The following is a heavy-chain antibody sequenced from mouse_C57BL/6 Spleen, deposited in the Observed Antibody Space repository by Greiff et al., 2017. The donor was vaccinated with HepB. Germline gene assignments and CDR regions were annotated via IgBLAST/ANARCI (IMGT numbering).Heavy chain of an antibody. Sequence: QVQLKQSGAELARPGASVKMSCKASGYTFTSYTMHWVKQRPGQGLEWIGYINPSSGYTKYNQKFKDKATLTADKSSSTAYMQLSSLTSEDSAVYYCARSDGNYNYFDYWGQGTTLTVSS. D-gene: IGHD2-1*01. CDR3: ARSDGNYNYFDY. V-gene: IGHV1-4*01. CDR1: GYTFTSYT. J-gene: IGHJ2*01. CDR2: INPSSGYT.